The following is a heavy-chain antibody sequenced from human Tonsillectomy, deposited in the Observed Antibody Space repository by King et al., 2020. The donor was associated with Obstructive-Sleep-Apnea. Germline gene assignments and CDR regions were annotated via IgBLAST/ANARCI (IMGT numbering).Heavy chain of an antibody. V-gene: IGHV3-21*01. CDR2: ISSSSSYI. D-gene: IGHD2-15*01. J-gene: IGHJ4*02. Sequence: VQLVESGGGLVKPGGSLRLSCAASGFTFSSYSMNWVRQAPGKGLEWVSSISSSSSYIYYADSVKGRFTISRDNAKNSLYLQMNSLRAEDTAVYYCAREDCSGGSCYGRGFDYWGQGTLVTVSS. CDR3: AREDCSGGSCYGRGFDY. CDR1: GFTFSSYS.